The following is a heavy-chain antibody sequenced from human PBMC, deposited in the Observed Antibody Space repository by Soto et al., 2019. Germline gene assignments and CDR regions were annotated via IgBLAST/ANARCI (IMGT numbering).Heavy chain of an antibody. J-gene: IGHJ4*02. V-gene: IGHV4-39*01. D-gene: IGHD3-22*01. CDR3: ARHLDYYDGSGYYYFDY. Sequence: QLQLQESGPGLVKPSETLSLTCTVSGGSISSSSYYWGWIRQPPGKGLEWIGTTYYSGSTYYNPSLKSRVTISVDTSKNQFSLKLSSVTAADTAVYYCARHLDYYDGSGYYYFDYWGLGTLVTVSS. CDR2: TYYSGST. CDR1: GGSISSSSYY.